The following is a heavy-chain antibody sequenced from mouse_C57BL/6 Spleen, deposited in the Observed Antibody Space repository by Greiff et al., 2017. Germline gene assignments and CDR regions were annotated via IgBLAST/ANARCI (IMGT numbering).Heavy chain of an antibody. J-gene: IGHJ1*03. D-gene: IGHD2-5*01. V-gene: IGHV2-2*01. CDR3: ARSYYSNYWYFDV. Sequence: VQRVESGPGLVQPSQSLSITCTVSGFSLTSYGVHWVRQSPGKGLEWLGVIWSGGSTDYNAAFISRLSISKDNSKSQVFFKMNSPQADDTAIYYCARSYYSNYWYFDVWGTGTTVTVSS. CDR1: GFSLTSYG. CDR2: IWSGGST.